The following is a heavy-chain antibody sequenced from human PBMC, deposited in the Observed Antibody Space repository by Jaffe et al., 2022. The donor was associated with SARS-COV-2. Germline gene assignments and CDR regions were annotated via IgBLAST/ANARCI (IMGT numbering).Heavy chain of an antibody. Sequence: QLQLQESGPGLVKPSETLSLTCIVSGGSISSGSYYWGWIRQPPGKGLEWIGSIYYSGSTYYNPSLKTRVTISVDTSRNQFSLKLSSLTAADTAVYYCATERSSTSCIDYWGQGTLVTVSS. CDR3: ATERSSTSCIDY. V-gene: IGHV4-39*01. CDR1: GGSISSGSYY. CDR2: IYYSGST. D-gene: IGHD2-2*01. J-gene: IGHJ4*02.